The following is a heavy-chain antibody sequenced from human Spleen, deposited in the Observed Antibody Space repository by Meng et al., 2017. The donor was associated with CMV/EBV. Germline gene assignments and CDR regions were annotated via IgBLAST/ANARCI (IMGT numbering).Heavy chain of an antibody. V-gene: IGHV4-34*01. CDR1: GSFSGYY. Sequence: GSFSGYYWSWIRQTPGKGLEWIGEINQSGSTNYNPSLKSRVTISVDTSRNQFSLKLSSVTAADTAVYYCARGGLRFLEGLFRNYFDYWGQGTLVTVSS. J-gene: IGHJ4*02. CDR2: INQSGST. D-gene: IGHD3-3*01. CDR3: ARGGLRFLEGLFRNYFDY.